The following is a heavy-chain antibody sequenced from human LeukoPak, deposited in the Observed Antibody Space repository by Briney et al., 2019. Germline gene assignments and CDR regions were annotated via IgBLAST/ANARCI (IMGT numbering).Heavy chain of an antibody. Sequence: GGSLRLSCAASGFTFSSYAMHWVRQAPGKGLEWVAVISYDGSNKYYADSVKGRFSISRDNSENTLYLQMNSLRAEDTAVYYCARGVQNPNWFDPWGQGTLVTVSS. J-gene: IGHJ5*02. CDR1: GFTFSSYA. CDR2: ISYDGSNK. CDR3: ARGVQNPNWFDP. V-gene: IGHV3-30*07. D-gene: IGHD2/OR15-2a*01.